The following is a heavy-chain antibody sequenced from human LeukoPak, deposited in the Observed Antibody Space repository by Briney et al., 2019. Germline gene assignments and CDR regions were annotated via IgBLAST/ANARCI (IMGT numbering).Heavy chain of an antibody. CDR2: INHSGST. J-gene: IGHJ4*02. CDR3: AVRAVAGTMYCFDY. D-gene: IGHD6-19*01. CDR1: GGSFSGYY. V-gene: IGHV4-34*01. Sequence: SETLSLTCAVYGGSFSGYYWSWIRQPPGKGLEWIGEINHSGSTNYNPSLKSRVTISVDTSKNQFSLKLSSVTAADTAVYYCAVRAVAGTMYCFDYWGQGTLVTVSS.